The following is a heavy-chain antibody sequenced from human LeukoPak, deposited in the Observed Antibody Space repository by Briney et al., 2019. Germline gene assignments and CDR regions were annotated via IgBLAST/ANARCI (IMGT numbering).Heavy chain of an antibody. J-gene: IGHJ4*02. CDR2: SYSDGRT. CDR3: ATPVTGYSSHYGY. D-gene: IGHD3-9*01. Sequence: GGSLRLSCAASGFTVSNNYVSWVRQAPGKGLEWVSVSYSDGRTDYADSVKGRFTISRDNSKKTLYLRMSNLRAEDTAVYYCATPVTGYSSHYGYWGQGTLVTVSS. V-gene: IGHV3-53*01. CDR1: GFTVSNNY.